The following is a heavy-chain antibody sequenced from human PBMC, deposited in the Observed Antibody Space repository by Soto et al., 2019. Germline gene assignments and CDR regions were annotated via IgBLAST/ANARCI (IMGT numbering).Heavy chain of an antibody. D-gene: IGHD6-13*01. CDR1: GYTFTSYG. V-gene: IGHV1-18*01. Sequence: QVQLVQSGAEVKKPGASVKVSCKASGYTFTSYGISWVRQAPGQGLEWMGWISAYNGNTKYAQKFQGRVTMTTDTSTSKDYMEVRSMRSDDTAVYYCARDAAAGHNDYWGQGTLVTVSS. CDR3: ARDAAAGHNDY. J-gene: IGHJ4*02. CDR2: ISAYNGNT.